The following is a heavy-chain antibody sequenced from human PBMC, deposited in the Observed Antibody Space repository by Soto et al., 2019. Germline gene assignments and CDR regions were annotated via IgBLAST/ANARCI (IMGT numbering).Heavy chain of an antibody. J-gene: IGHJ4*02. CDR2: IIPIFGTA. CDR1: GGTFSSYA. CDR3: ARDSRPYYYDSSGYYLHLGY. Sequence: QVQLVQSGAEVKKPGSSVKVSCKASGGTFSSYAISWVRQAPGQGLEWMGGIIPIFGTANYAQKFQGRVTITADESTSTAYMELSSLRSEDTAVYYCARDSRPYYYDSSGYYLHLGYWGQGTLVTVSS. V-gene: IGHV1-69*12. D-gene: IGHD3-22*01.